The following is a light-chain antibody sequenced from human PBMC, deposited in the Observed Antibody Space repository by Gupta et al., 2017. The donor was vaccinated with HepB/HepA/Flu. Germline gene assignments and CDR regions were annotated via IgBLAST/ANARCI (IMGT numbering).Light chain of an antibody. CDR2: SNS. V-gene: IGLV1-44*01. J-gene: IGLJ1*01. CDR1: SSNIGSNA. CDR3: ETWDYSRNADV. Sequence: ISCSGSSSNIGSNAVHWYQQLPGTAPKLLIYSNSQRPSGVPDRFSASKSGTSVSLDISGLQSKDEADYYWETWDYSRNADVFGTGTKVTVL.